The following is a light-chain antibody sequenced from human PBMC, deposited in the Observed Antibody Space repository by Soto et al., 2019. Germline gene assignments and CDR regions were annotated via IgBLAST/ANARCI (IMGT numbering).Light chain of an antibody. CDR3: QSYDSSLSGLWV. V-gene: IGLV1-40*01. CDR2: GNS. Sequence: QSVLTQPPSVSGAPGKRFTISCTGSSSNIGAGYDVHWYQQLPGTAPKLLIYGNSNRPSGVPDRFSGSKSGTSASLAITGLQAEDESDYYCQSYDSSLSGLWVFGGGTKLTVL. CDR1: SSNIGAGYD. J-gene: IGLJ3*02.